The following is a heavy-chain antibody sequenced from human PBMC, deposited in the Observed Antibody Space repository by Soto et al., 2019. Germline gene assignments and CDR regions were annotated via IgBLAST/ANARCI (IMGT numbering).Heavy chain of an antibody. CDR3: AKGDGAGHYYGMDV. J-gene: IGHJ6*02. V-gene: IGHV3-30*18. CDR1: GFTFSDNG. D-gene: IGHD6-19*01. Sequence: QVQLVESGGGVVQPGRSLTLSCAASGFTFSDNGMHWVRQAPGKGLEWVSVISYDGSNKYYGDSVKGRFTISRDNSKNTMYLQMNSRRADDTAVYYCAKGDGAGHYYGMDVWGQGTTVTVSS. CDR2: ISYDGSNK.